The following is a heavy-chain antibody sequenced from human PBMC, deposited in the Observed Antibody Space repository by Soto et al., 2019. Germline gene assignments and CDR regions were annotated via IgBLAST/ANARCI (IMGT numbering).Heavy chain of an antibody. D-gene: IGHD2-2*01. Sequence: PSETLSLTCTVSGDSIRTLYYWSWIRQPPGKGLEWIGHIHHSGGTSYNPSLKSLVAISVDTSKNQFSLKVNSVTAADTAVYYCARTGAVVLDYWGQGTLVTVSS. V-gene: IGHV4-59*08. CDR3: ARTGAVVLDY. CDR2: IHHSGGT. CDR1: GDSIRTLYY. J-gene: IGHJ4*02.